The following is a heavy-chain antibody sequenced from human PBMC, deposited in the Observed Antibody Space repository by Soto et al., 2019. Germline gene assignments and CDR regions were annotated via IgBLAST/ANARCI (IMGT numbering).Heavy chain of an antibody. D-gene: IGHD4-4*01. CDR2: ISSSSSYT. Sequence: GGSLRLSCAASGFTFSSYAMSWVRQAPGKGLEWVSYISSSSSYTNYADSVKGRFTISRDNAKNSLYLQMNSLRAEDTAVYYCATTYSFDYWGQGTLVTVSS. J-gene: IGHJ4*02. CDR1: GFTFSSYA. CDR3: ATTYSFDY. V-gene: IGHV3-11*03.